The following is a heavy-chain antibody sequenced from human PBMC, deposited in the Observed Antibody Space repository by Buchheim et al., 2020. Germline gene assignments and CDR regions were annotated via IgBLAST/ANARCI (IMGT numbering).Heavy chain of an antibody. CDR1: GYTFTSYY. CDR2: INPSGGST. J-gene: IGHJ6*02. CDR3: ARGHDFWSGYYWDYDDYYGMDV. Sequence: QVQLVQSGAEVKKPGASVKVSCKASGYTFTSYYMHWVRQAPGQGLEWMGIINPSGGSTSYAQKFQGRVTMTRDPSTSPVYMELSSMRSEDTAVYYCARGHDFWSGYYWDYDDYYGMDVWGQGTT. V-gene: IGHV1-46*01. D-gene: IGHD3-3*01.